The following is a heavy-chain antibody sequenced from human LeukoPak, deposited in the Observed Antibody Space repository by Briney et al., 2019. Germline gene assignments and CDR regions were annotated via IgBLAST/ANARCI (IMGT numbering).Heavy chain of an antibody. D-gene: IGHD5-24*01. CDR1: GFTFSSYS. Sequence: GGSLRLSCAASGFTFSSYSMNWVRQAPGKGLEWVSSISSSSSYIYYADSVKGRFTIPRDNAKNSLYLQMNSLRAEDTAVYYCARVGGGGYNYEAFDIWGQGTMVTVSS. CDR2: ISSSSSYI. V-gene: IGHV3-21*01. CDR3: ARVGGGGYNYEAFDI. J-gene: IGHJ3*02.